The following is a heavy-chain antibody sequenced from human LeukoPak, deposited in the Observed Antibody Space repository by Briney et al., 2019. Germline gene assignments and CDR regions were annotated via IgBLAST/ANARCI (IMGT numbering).Heavy chain of an antibody. V-gene: IGHV3-74*01. Sequence: PGGSLRLSCAASGFTFSSYWMHWVRQAPGKGLVWVSRINSDGSSTSYADSVKGRFTISRDNAKNSLYLQMNCLRAEDMAFYYCAKGSSGYYSGFDYWGQGTLVTVSS. J-gene: IGHJ4*02. CDR3: AKGSSGYYSGFDY. CDR1: GFTFSSYW. D-gene: IGHD3-22*01. CDR2: INSDGSST.